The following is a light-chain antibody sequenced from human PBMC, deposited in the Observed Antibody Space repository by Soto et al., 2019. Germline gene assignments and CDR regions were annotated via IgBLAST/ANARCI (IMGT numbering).Light chain of an antibody. V-gene: IGLV2-14*01. J-gene: IGLJ1*01. CDR1: SSDVGGYNA. CDR2: DVS. Sequence: QSALTQPASVSGSPGQSITISCTGTSSDVGGYNAVSWYQQHPGKAPEFMIYDVSNRPSGVSNRFSGSKSGNTASLTISGLQAEDEADYYCSSYTSSSTYVFGTGTKVTVL. CDR3: SSYTSSSTYV.